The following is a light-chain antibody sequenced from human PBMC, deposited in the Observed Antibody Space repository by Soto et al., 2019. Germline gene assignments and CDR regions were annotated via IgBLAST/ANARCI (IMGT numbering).Light chain of an antibody. J-gene: IGKJ1*01. CDR2: GAS. CDR3: QQYNNWPPWT. Sequence: EIVLTQSPATLSLSPGERATLSCRASQSVSSYLAWYQQKPGQAPRALIYGASSRATGIPDRFSGSGSGADFTLTISRLEPEDFAVYYCQQYNNWPPWTFGQGTKVDIK. CDR1: QSVSSY. V-gene: IGKV3-11*01.